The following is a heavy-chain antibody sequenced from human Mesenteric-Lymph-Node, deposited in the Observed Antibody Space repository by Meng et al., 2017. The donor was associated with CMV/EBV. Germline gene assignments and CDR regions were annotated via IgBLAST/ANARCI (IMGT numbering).Heavy chain of an antibody. CDR2: VSGNGGRA. CDR1: GFTLSNYA. V-gene: IGHV3-23*01. CDR3: AKGLSHTMFDMDTLFDY. J-gene: IGHJ4*02. D-gene: IGHD3-3*01. Sequence: GGSLRLSCTGSGFTLSNYAMTWVRQAPGRGLEWVSSVSGNGGRASYADPVKGRVTISRDNSKKTVYLQMNRLRVDDTAVYFCAKGLSHTMFDMDTLFDYWGQGNLVTVSS.